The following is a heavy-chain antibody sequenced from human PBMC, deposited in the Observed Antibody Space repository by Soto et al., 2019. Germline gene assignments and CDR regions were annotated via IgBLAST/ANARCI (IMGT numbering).Heavy chain of an antibody. CDR1: CFSITGYL. J-gene: IGHJ5*02. Sequence: SETLSLTCTISCFSITGYLWSWIPHPPGTGLEWIGYIHYSGSTNYNPSLKSRITISVDSSKNQFSLKLSSVTAADTAVYYCARDLYSGSYHGWFDPWGQGILVTVS. D-gene: IGHD1-26*01. CDR3: ARDLYSGSYHGWFDP. V-gene: IGHV4-59*01. CDR2: IHYSGST.